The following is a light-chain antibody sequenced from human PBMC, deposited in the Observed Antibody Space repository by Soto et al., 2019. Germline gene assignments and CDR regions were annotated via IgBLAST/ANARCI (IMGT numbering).Light chain of an antibody. CDR2: AAS. Sequence: DIQMTQSPSSLSASVGDRVTITCRASQDISNYLAWYQQKPGKVPKLLIYAASTLQSGVPSRFSGSGSGTDFTLTIRSLQAEDVATYYCQRYNSAPWTFGQGTKVEIK. CDR1: QDISNY. J-gene: IGKJ1*01. CDR3: QRYNSAPWT. V-gene: IGKV1-27*01.